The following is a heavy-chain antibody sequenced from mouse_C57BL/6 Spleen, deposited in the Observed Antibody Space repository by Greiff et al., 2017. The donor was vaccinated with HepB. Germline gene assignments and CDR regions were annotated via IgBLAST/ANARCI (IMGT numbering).Heavy chain of an antibody. CDR1: GFTFSDYY. Sequence: EVKLVESEGGLVQPGSSMKLSCTASGFTFSDYYMAWVRQVPEKGLEWVANINYDGSSTYYLDSLKSRFIISRDNAKNILYLQMSSLKSEDTATYYCARGNYDGPYYFDYWGQGTTLTVSS. D-gene: IGHD2-4*01. J-gene: IGHJ2*01. V-gene: IGHV5-16*01. CDR3: ARGNYDGPYYFDY. CDR2: INYDGSST.